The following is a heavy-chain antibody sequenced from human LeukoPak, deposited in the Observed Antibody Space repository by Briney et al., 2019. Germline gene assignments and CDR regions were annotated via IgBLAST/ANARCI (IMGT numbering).Heavy chain of an antibody. D-gene: IGHD3-10*01. V-gene: IGHV3-7*01. CDR3: ASIVEEFGELLYDY. CDR1: GFTFSSYW. Sequence: PGGSLRLSCAVSGFTFSSYWMSWVRQAPGRGLEWVANIKQDGSEKYYVDSVKGRFTISRDNTKNSLYLQMNSLRAEDTAVYYCASIVEEFGELLYDYWGQGTLVTVS. CDR2: IKQDGSEK. J-gene: IGHJ4*02.